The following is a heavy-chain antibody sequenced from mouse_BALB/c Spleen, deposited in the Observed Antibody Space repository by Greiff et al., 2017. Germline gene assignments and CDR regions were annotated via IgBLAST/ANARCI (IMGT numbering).Heavy chain of an antibody. Sequence: VQGVESGGGLVQPGGSRKLSCAASGFTFSSFGMHWVRQAPEKGLEWVAYISSGSSTIYYADTVKGRFTISRDNPKNTLFLQMTSLRSEDTAMYYCARSYGNYIDYWGQGTTLTVSS. V-gene: IGHV5-17*02. CDR3: ARSYGNYIDY. CDR1: GFTFSSFG. D-gene: IGHD2-1*01. J-gene: IGHJ2*01. CDR2: ISSGSSTI.